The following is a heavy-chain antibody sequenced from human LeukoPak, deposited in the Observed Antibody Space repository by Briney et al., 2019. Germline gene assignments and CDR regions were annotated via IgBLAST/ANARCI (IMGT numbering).Heavy chain of an antibody. J-gene: IGHJ5*02. D-gene: IGHD2-15*01. V-gene: IGHV1-46*01. Sequence: ASVKVSCKASGYTFTSYYMHWVRQAPGQGLEWMGIINPSGGSTSYAQKFQGRVTITADKSTSTAYMELSSLRSEDTAVYYCARSPGYCSGGSCSSDKNWFDPWGQGTLVTVSS. CDR3: ARSPGYCSGGSCSSDKNWFDP. CDR1: GYTFTSYY. CDR2: INPSGGST.